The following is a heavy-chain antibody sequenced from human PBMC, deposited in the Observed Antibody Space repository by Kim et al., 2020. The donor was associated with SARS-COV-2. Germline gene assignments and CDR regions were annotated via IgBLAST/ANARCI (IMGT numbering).Heavy chain of an antibody. CDR3: AREGGNTGYYSIDS. D-gene: IGHD3-22*01. J-gene: IGHJ5*01. Sequence: GGSLRLSCAASGFTFSNYAIHWVRQAPGKGLEWVAVIWLDESKNYYVDSVKGRFTISRDNSNNTLYLQMNSLRAEDTAVYYCAREGGNTGYYSIDSWGQGTLVTVSS. V-gene: IGHV3-33*01. CDR1: GFTFSNYA. CDR2: IWLDESKN.